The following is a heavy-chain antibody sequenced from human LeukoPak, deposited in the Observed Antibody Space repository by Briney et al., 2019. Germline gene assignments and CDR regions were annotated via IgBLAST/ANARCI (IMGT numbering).Heavy chain of an antibody. CDR1: GFTFGSYA. V-gene: IGHV3-23*01. CDR3: AKGGHYDSSGYSPFDY. Sequence: PGGSLRLSCAASGFTFGSYAMSWVRQAPGKGLEWVSGISGRGHTTYHADSVRGRFTISRDNSKNTLYLQMSSLRVDDSAVYYCAKGGHYDSSGYSPFDYWGQGTLVTVSS. CDR2: ISGRGHTT. D-gene: IGHD3-22*01. J-gene: IGHJ4*02.